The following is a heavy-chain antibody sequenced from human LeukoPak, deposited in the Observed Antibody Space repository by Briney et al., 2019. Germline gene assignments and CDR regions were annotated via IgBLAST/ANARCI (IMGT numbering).Heavy chain of an antibody. CDR1: GFTFSNYW. J-gene: IGHJ3*02. CDR2: IKQDATQK. Sequence: PGGSLRLSCAASGFTFSNYWMSWVRQAPGKGLEWVADIKQDATQKYYVDSVEGRFTISRGNAKNSLYLQMNSLRVEDTAVYYCARDCGSDCSQAFDIWGQGTMVTVSS. V-gene: IGHV3-7*05. D-gene: IGHD2-21*02. CDR3: ARDCGSDCSQAFDI.